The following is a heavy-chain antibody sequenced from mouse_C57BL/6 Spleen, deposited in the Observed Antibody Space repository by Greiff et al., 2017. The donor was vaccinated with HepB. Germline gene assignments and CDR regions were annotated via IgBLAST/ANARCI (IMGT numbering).Heavy chain of an antibody. CDR3: ARERGLITTVPYYFDY. J-gene: IGHJ2*01. CDR1: GYAFSSSW. D-gene: IGHD1-1*01. Sequence: VQLQQSGPELVKPGASVKISCKASGYAFSSSWMNWVKQRPGKGLEWIGRIYPGDGDTNYNGKFKGKATLTADKSSSTAYMQLSSLTSEDSAVYFCARERGLITTVPYYFDYWGQGTTLTVSS. CDR2: IYPGDGDT. V-gene: IGHV1-82*01.